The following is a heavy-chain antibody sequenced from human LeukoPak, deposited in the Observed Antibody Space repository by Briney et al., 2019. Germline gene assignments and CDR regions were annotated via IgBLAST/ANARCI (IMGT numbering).Heavy chain of an antibody. CDR2: IVVGSGNT. CDR1: GFTFTSSA. V-gene: IGHV1-58*02. D-gene: IGHD3-3*01. J-gene: IGHJ3*02. CDR3: AADRRRITIFGVGSDAFDI. Sequence: ASVKVSCKASGFTFTSSAMQWVRHARGQRLEWIGWIVVGSGNTNYAQKFHERVTITRDMSTSTAYMELSSLRSEDTAVYYCAADRRRITIFGVGSDAFDIWGQGTMVTVSS.